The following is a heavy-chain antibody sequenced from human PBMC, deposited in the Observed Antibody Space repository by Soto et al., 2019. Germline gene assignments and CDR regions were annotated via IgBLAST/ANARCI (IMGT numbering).Heavy chain of an antibody. V-gene: IGHV3-11*01. Sequence: GGSLRLSCAASGFTFSDYYMSWIRQAPGKGLEWVSCISSSGSTIYYADSVKGRFTISRDNAKNSLYLQMNSLRAEDTAVYYCASTAGLWFGESIDYWGQGTLVTVSS. CDR1: GFTFSDYY. J-gene: IGHJ4*02. CDR3: ASTAGLWFGESIDY. CDR2: ISSSGSTI. D-gene: IGHD3-10*01.